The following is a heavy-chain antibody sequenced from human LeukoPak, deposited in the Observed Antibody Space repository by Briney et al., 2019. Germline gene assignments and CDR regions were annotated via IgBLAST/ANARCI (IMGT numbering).Heavy chain of an antibody. Sequence: PSEALSLTCAVYGGSFSGYYWSWIRQPPGKGLKWIGEINHSGSTNYNPSLKSRVTISVDTSKNQFSLKLSSVTAADTAVYYCARRKLRYFDWFGDPFDYWGQGTLVTVSS. CDR2: INHSGST. V-gene: IGHV4-34*01. D-gene: IGHD3-9*01. J-gene: IGHJ4*02. CDR3: ARRKLRYFDWFGDPFDY. CDR1: GGSFSGYY.